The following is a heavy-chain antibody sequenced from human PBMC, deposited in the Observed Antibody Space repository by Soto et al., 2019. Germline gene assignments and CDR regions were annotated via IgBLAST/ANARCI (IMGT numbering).Heavy chain of an antibody. J-gene: IGHJ4*02. CDR2: ISWNSGSI. CDR1: GFKFDDYA. V-gene: IGHV3-9*01. Sequence: GGSLRLSCAASGFKFDDYAMHWVRQTPGKCLEWVSSISWNSGSIDYADSVRGRFIISRDNAENSLYLQLRNLRREDTAVYYCVRMGRKLTWLQWPVDYWGRGXLVTVYS. CDR3: VRMGRKLTWLQWPVDY. D-gene: IGHD6-19*01.